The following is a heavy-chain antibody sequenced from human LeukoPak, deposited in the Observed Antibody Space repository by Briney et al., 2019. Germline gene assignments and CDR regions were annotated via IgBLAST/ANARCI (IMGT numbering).Heavy chain of an antibody. Sequence: SETLSLTCAVSGYSIRSGHYWGWIRQSPGKGLEWIGSINHSGITEYNRSLKSRVTLSVDTSKNQFSLQLRSVTAADRALYYCARSGDYIKEGFDYWGQGTQVTVSS. CDR3: ARSGDYIKEGFDY. V-gene: IGHV4-38-2*01. CDR1: GYSIRSGHY. J-gene: IGHJ4*02. D-gene: IGHD3-22*01. CDR2: INHSGIT.